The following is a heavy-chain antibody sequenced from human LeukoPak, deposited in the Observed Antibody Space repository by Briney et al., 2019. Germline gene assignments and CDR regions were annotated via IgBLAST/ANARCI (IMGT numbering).Heavy chain of an antibody. CDR1: GGSITTYY. D-gene: IGHD3-22*01. J-gene: IGHJ3*02. CDR3: ARRLYSYDSSGYYYHAFDI. V-gene: IGHV4-59*08. Sequence: SETLSLTCTVSGGSITTYYWSWIRQPPGKGLDWIGYIDFSRTTNYIPSLKSRATKSLDTSTSQISLKLSSVTAADTAVYYCARRLYSYDSSGYYYHAFDIWGQGTMVTVSS. CDR2: IDFSRTT.